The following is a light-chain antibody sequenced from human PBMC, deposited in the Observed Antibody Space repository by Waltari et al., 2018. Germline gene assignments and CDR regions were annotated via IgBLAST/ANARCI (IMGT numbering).Light chain of an antibody. CDR2: LNSDGSH. J-gene: IGLJ2*01. V-gene: IGLV4-69*01. Sequence: QPVLTQSPSASASLGASVKLPCTLSTGHSDFAIPWHPQQPERGPRYLMKLNSDGSHTKGDEIPDRFSGSSSGAERYLTISSLQSEDEAAYYCQTWGSGIVTFGGGTQLTVL. CDR1: TGHSDFA. CDR3: QTWGSGIVT.